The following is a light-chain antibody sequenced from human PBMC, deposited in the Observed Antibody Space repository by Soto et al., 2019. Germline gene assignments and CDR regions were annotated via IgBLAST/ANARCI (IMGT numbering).Light chain of an antibody. CDR3: QQYMSYYT. Sequence: DIQMTQSPSTLSASVGDRVTITCRASQSISSWLAWYQQKPGKAPKLLIYKASNLESGVPSRFSGSGSGTEFTLTISSLQPDDFATYYSQQYMSYYTFGQGTKLEIE. V-gene: IGKV1-5*03. J-gene: IGKJ2*01. CDR1: QSISSW. CDR2: KAS.